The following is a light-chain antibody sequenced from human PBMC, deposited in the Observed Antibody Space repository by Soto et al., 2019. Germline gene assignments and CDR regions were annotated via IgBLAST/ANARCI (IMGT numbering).Light chain of an antibody. CDR2: AAS. CDR3: QQSYSTPLYT. J-gene: IGKJ2*01. CDR1: QSISTY. V-gene: IGKV1-39*01. Sequence: DIQMTQSPSSLSASVGDRVTITCRASQSISTYLNWYQQKPGKAPKLLIYAASSLQSGVPSRFSGSGSGTDFTLTIRTLQPEDFATYYCQQSYSTPLYTFGQGTKLEIK.